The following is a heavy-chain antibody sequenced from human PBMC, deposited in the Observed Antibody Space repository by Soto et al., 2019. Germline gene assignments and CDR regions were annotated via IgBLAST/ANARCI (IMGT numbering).Heavy chain of an antibody. CDR2: IYYSGST. D-gene: IGHD6-13*01. J-gene: IGHJ6*03. CDR1: GGSISNYY. CDR3: ARLLRIAAAGTGGYYYMDV. V-gene: IGHV4-59*08. Sequence: SETLSLTCTVSGGSISNYYWSWIRQPPGKGLEWIGYIYYSGSTNYNPSLKSRVTISVDTSKNQFSLKLSSVTAADTAVYYCARLLRIAAAGTGGYYYMDVWGKGTTVTVSS.